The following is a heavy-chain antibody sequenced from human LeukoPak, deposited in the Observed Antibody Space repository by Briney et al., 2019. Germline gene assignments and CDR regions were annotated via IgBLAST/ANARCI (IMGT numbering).Heavy chain of an antibody. CDR3: ARGRPHGNDY. J-gene: IGHJ4*02. D-gene: IGHD4-23*01. CDR2: IASDGSST. Sequence: GGSLRLSCAAPGFTFSSYWMNWVRQAPGKGLVWVSRIASDGSSTTYADSVKGRFSISRDNAKNTLYLQMNSLRVEDTAVYYCARGRPHGNDYWGQGTLVTVCS. V-gene: IGHV3-74*01. CDR1: GFTFSSYW.